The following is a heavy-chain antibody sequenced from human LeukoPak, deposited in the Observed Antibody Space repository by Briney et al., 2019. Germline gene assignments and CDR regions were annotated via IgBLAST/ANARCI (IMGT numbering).Heavy chain of an antibody. D-gene: IGHD3-10*01. Sequence: PSETLSLTCAVYGGSFSGYYWSWIRQPPGKGLEWIGEINHSGSTNYNPSLKSRVTISVDTSKNQFSLKLSSVTAADTAVYYCARVSGSGNYPWSQGTLVTVSS. CDR2: INHSGST. J-gene: IGHJ4*02. V-gene: IGHV4-34*01. CDR1: GGSFSGYY. CDR3: ARVSGSGNYP.